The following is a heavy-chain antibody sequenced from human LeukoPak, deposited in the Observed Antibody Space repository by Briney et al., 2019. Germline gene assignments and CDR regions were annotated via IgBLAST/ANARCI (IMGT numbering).Heavy chain of an antibody. CDR1: GYTFTGYY. D-gene: IGHD6-6*01. CDR3: ASFALAARPSDYYMDV. V-gene: IGHV1-2*02. J-gene: IGHJ6*03. Sequence: GSVKVSCKASGYTFTGYYMHWVRQAPGQGLEWMEWINPNSGGTNYAQKFQGRVTMTRDTSISTAYMELSRLRSDDTAVYYCASFALAARPSDYYMDVWGKGTTVTVSS. CDR2: INPNSGGT.